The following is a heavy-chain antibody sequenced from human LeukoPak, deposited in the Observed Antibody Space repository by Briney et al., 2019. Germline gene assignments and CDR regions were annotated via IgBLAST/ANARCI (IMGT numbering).Heavy chain of an antibody. D-gene: IGHD3-22*01. CDR1: GGSFSGYY. CDR2: INHSGST. J-gene: IGHJ4*02. Sequence: SETLSLTCAVYGGSFSGYYWSWIRQPPGKGLEWIGEINHSGSTNYNPSLKSRVTISVDTSKNQFSLKLSSVTAADTAVYYCARGRRYDSSGYFHADYWGQGTLVTVSS. CDR3: ARGRRYDSSGYFHADY. V-gene: IGHV4-34*01.